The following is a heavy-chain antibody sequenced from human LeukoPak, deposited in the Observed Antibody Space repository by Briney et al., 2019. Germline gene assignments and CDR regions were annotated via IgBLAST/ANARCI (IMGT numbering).Heavy chain of an antibody. CDR2: IYSGGST. V-gene: IGHV3-53*01. Sequence: PGGSLRLSCAASGFTVSSNYMSWVRQAPGKGLEWVSVIYSGGSTYYADSVKGRFTISRDNSKNTLYLQMNSLRAEDTAVYYCARVRDSSPLAYYYYYYMDVWGKGTTATVSS. CDR1: GFTVSSNY. D-gene: IGHD6-13*01. J-gene: IGHJ6*03. CDR3: ARVRDSSPLAYYYYYYMDV.